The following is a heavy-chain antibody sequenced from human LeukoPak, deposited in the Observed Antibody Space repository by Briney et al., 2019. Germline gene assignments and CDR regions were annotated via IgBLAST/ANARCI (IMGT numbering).Heavy chain of an antibody. CDR2: INHSGST. CDR1: GGSISSYY. V-gene: IGHV4-34*01. J-gene: IGHJ4*02. Sequence: SETLSLTCTVSGGSISSYYWSWIRQPPGKGLEWIGEINHSGSTNYNPSLKSRVTISVDTSKNQFSLKLSSVTAADTAVYYCAREESGWYYFDYWGQGTLVTVSS. CDR3: AREESGWYYFDY. D-gene: IGHD6-19*01.